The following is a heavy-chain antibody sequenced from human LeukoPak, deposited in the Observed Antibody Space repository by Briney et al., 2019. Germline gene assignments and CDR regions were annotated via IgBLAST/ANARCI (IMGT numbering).Heavy chain of an antibody. CDR3: ARAVFPKSGSSYYFDY. V-gene: IGHV3-7*01. CDR1: GFTFSSYW. D-gene: IGHD1-26*01. CDR2: IKQDGSEK. J-gene: IGHJ4*02. Sequence: GGSLRLSCAASGFTFSSYWMSWVRQAPGKGLEWVANIKQDGSEKYYVDSVKGRFTISRDNAKNSLYLQMYSLRAEDTAVYYCARAVFPKSGSSYYFDYWGQGTLVTVSS.